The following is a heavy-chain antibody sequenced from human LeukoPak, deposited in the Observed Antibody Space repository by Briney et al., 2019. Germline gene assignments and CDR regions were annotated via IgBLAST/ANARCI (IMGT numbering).Heavy chain of an antibody. V-gene: IGHV3-9*01. CDR2: ISWNSGSI. Sequence: GGSLRLSCAASGFTFDDYAMHWVRQAPGRGLEWVSGISWNSGSIGYADSVKGRFTISRDNAKNSLYLQMNSLRAEDTALYYCAKASIAAAGRDGMDVWGQGTTVTVSS. J-gene: IGHJ6*02. CDR3: AKASIAAAGRDGMDV. D-gene: IGHD6-13*01. CDR1: GFTFDDYA.